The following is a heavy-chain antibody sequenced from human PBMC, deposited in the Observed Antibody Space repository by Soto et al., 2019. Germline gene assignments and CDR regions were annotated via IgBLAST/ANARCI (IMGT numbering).Heavy chain of an antibody. CDR2: ISSSSSYI. CDR1: GFTFSSYS. Sequence: GGSLRLSCAASGFTFSSYSMNWVRQAPGKGLEWVSSISSSSSYIYYADSVKGRFTISRDNAKNSLYLQMNSLRAEDTAVYYCARSFGNSVYYYYGMDVWGQGTTVTVSS. V-gene: IGHV3-21*01. D-gene: IGHD3-3*01. J-gene: IGHJ6*02. CDR3: ARSFGNSVYYYYGMDV.